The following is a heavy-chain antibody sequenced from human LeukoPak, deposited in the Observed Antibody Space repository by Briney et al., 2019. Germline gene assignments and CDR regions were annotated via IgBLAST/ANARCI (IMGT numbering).Heavy chain of an antibody. CDR2: IIPIFGTA. CDR3: ARAGYSSGWYLGTNYFDY. V-gene: IGHV1-69*13. CDR1: GGTFSSYA. J-gene: IGHJ4*02. D-gene: IGHD6-19*01. Sequence: SVKVSCKASGGTFSSYAISWVRQAPGQGLEWMGGIIPIFGTANYAQKFQGRVTITADESTSTAYMELRSLRSDDTAVYYCARAGYSSGWYLGTNYFDYWGQGTLVTVSS.